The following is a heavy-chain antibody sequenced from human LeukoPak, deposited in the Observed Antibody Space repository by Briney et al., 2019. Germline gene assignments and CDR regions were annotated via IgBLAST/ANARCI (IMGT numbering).Heavy chain of an antibody. V-gene: IGHV4-59*08. J-gene: IGHJ4*02. CDR3: ARWIAVADSYFDY. Sequence: SETLSLTCTVSGASISSYYWSWIRQPPGKGLEWIGYIYYSGSPNYNPALKSRVTISVDTSKNQFSLKLSSVTAADTAVYYCARWIAVADSYFDYWGQGNLVTVSS. CDR2: IYYSGSP. D-gene: IGHD6-19*01. CDR1: GASISSYY.